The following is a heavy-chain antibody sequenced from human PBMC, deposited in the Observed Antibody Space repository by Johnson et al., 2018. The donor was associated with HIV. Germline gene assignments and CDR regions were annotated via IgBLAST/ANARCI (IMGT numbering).Heavy chain of an antibody. CDR1: GFTFSTYG. V-gene: IGHV3-33*01. CDR3: ATIAAHGAAFDI. Sequence: QEQLVESGGGVVQPGRSLRLSCAASGFTFSTYGMHWVRQAPGKGLEWVAVMWYDGSNRYYADSVKGRFTISRDNSKNTLYLQMNSLRPEDTAAYYCATIAAHGAAFDIWGQGTMVTVSS. D-gene: IGHD6-25*01. J-gene: IGHJ3*02. CDR2: MWYDGSNR.